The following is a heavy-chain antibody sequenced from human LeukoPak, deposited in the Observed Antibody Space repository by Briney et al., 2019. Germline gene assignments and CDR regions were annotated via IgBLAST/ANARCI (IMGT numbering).Heavy chain of an antibody. CDR2: IIPILGIA. CDR3: ARDSGYSGYDGY. V-gene: IGHV1-69*04. Sequence: SVKVSCKASGGTFSSYAISWVRQAPGQGLEWMGRIIPILGIANYAQKFQGRVTITADKSTSTAYMELSSLRSEDTAVYYCARDSGYSGYDGYWGQGTLVTVSS. J-gene: IGHJ4*02. D-gene: IGHD5-12*01. CDR1: GGTFSSYA.